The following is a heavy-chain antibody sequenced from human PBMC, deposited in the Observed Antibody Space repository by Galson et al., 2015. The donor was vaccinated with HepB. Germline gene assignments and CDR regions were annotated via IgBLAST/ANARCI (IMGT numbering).Heavy chain of an antibody. J-gene: IGHJ4*02. CDR3: ARVIRRYYYDSSGYQAPLDY. D-gene: IGHD3-22*01. V-gene: IGHV3-74*01. CDR1: GFTFSSYW. CDR2: INSDGSST. Sequence: SLRLSCAASGFTFSSYWMHWVRQAPGKGLVWVSRINSDGSSTSYADSVKGRFTISRDNAKNTLYLQMSSLRAEDTAVYYCARVIRRYYYDSSGYQAPLDYWGQGTLVTVSS.